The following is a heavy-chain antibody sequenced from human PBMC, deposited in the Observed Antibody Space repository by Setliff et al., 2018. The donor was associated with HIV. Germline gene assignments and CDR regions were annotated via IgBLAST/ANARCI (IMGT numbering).Heavy chain of an antibody. Sequence: GASVKVSCKASGGTFSSYAISWVRQAPGQGLEWMGGIIPIFGTANYAQKFQGRVTITADESTSTAYMELSSLRSEDTAVYYCARVFDYGGNSQRDAFDIWGQVTMVTVSS. J-gene: IGHJ3*02. CDR2: IIPIFGTA. V-gene: IGHV1-69*13. CDR1: GGTFSSYA. D-gene: IGHD4-17*01. CDR3: ARVFDYGGNSQRDAFDI.